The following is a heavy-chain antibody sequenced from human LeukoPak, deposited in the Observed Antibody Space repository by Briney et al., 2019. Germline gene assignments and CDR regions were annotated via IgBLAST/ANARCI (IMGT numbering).Heavy chain of an antibody. V-gene: IGHV1-46*01. CDR1: GYTFTSYY. J-gene: IGHJ4*02. CDR3: ARGPYSSGWELKYYFDY. Sequence: GASVKVSCKASGYTFTSYYMHWVRQAPGQGLEWMGIINPSGGSTSYAQKFQGRVTMTRDTSTSTVYMELRSLRSDDTAVYYCARGPYSSGWELKYYFDYWGQGTLVTVSS. CDR2: INPSGGST. D-gene: IGHD6-19*01.